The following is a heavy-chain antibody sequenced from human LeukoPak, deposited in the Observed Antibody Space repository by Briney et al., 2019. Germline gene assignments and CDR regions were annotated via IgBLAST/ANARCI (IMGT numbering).Heavy chain of an antibody. CDR3: ATEGDSGTYSYFQH. CDR2: ISSSGSTI. V-gene: IGHV3-11*04. Sequence: GGSLRLSCAASGFTFSDYYMSWIRQAPGKGLEWVSYISSSGSTIYYADSVKGRFTISRDNAKNSLYLQMNSQRAEDTAVYYCATEGDSGTYSYFQHWGQGTLVTVS. D-gene: IGHD1-26*01. J-gene: IGHJ1*01. CDR1: GFTFSDYY.